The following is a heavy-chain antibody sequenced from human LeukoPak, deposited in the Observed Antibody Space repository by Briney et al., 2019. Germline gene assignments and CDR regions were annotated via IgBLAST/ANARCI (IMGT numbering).Heavy chain of an antibody. D-gene: IGHD2/OR15-2a*01. CDR1: GFIFDDYA. V-gene: IGHV3-9*01. J-gene: IGHJ4*02. Sequence: PGGSLRLSCAASGFIFDDYAMHWVRQAPGKGLEWVSSISWNSGSIGYADSVKGRFTISRDNAKNSLYLQMNSLRAEDTAVYYCARDNVIASPAEGAFDYWGQGTLVTVSS. CDR3: ARDNVIASPAEGAFDY. CDR2: ISWNSGSI.